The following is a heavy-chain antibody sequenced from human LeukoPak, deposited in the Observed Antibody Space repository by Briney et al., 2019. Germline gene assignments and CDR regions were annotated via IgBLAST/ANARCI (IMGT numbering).Heavy chain of an antibody. V-gene: IGHV1-69*13. Sequence: ASVKVSCKASGGTFSSYAISWVRQAPGQGLEWMGGIIPIFGTANYAQKFQGRVTITADESTSTAYMELSSLRSEDTAAYYCARGIQLWLIDYWGQGTLVTVSS. CDR2: IIPIFGTA. CDR1: GGTFSSYA. D-gene: IGHD5-18*01. CDR3: ARGIQLWLIDY. J-gene: IGHJ4*02.